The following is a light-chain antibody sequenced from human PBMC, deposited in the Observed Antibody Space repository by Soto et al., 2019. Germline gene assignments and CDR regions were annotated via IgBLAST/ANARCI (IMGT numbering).Light chain of an antibody. CDR2: EVS. CDR3: SSYTTTSTLV. CDR1: SSDIGGYNY. Sequence: QSALTQPASVSGSPGQSITIYCTGTSSDIGGYNYVSWYRQHPGKAPKLMIYEVSNRPSGVSNRFFGSKSGNTASLTISGLQAEDEAEYYCSSYTTTSTLVFGVGTKLTVL. V-gene: IGLV2-14*01. J-gene: IGLJ2*01.